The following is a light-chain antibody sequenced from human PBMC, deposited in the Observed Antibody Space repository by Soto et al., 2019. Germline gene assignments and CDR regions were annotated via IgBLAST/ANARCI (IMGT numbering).Light chain of an antibody. Sequence: QSVLTQPRSVSGSPGQSVAISCTGTSSYVGPYNYVSWYQQHPGRAPKLILYDVDKRPSRVPDRYSGSKSGDTASLTISGLQPDDEADYYCCSYAHTYVELGGGTKVTVL. CDR2: DVD. J-gene: IGLJ2*01. V-gene: IGLV2-11*01. CDR1: SSYVGPYNY. CDR3: CSYAHTYVE.